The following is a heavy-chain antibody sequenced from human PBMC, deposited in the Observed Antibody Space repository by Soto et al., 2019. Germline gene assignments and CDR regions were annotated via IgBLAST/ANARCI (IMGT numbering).Heavy chain of an antibody. CDR1: GGSISSSNW. CDR3: ARVSGSYYYGMDV. J-gene: IGHJ6*02. CDR2: IYHSGST. D-gene: IGHD1-26*01. Sequence: SETLSLTCAVSGGSISSSNWWSWVRQPPGKGLEWIGEIYHSGSTNYNPSLKSRVTISVDKSKNQFSLKLTSVTVADTAVYYCARVSGSYYYGMDVWGQGTTVTVSS. V-gene: IGHV4-4*02.